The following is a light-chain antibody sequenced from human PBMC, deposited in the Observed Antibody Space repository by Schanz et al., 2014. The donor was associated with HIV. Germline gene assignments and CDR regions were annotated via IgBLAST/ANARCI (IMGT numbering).Light chain of an antibody. V-gene: IGLV1-40*01. Sequence: QSVLTQPPSVSGAPGQRVTISCTGSSSNIGAGYDVHWYQQLPGTAPKLLIYGNSNRPSGVPDRFSGSKSGTSASLAISGLQSEDEADYYCSSYAATSNVLFGGGTKVTVL. CDR2: GNS. J-gene: IGLJ3*02. CDR1: SSNIGAGYD. CDR3: SSYAATSNVL.